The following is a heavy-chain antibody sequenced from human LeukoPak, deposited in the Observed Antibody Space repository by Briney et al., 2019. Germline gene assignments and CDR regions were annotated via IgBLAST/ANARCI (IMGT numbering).Heavy chain of an antibody. J-gene: IGHJ6*03. D-gene: IGHD6-6*01. CDR1: GFTLSSHA. Sequence: GGSLRFSCAASGFTLSSHAMSWVRQAPGKGLEWVSSIRGSGGSTYYADSVKGRITISRDNSGNKVFLQMNSLRVEDTAVYYCAKSLEKYSSSSIDYYMDVWGKGTTVTVSS. V-gene: IGHV3-23*01. CDR3: AKSLEKYSSSSIDYYMDV. CDR2: IRGSGGST.